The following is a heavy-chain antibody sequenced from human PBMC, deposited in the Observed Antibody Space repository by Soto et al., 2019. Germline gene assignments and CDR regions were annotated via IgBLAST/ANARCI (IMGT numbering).Heavy chain of an antibody. D-gene: IGHD4-17*01. J-gene: IGHJ4*01. CDR2: IYYSGST. Sequence: PSETLSLTCSVSGGSIRNYYWGWIREPPGKGLEWIGYIYYSGSTNYNPALKSRVTIPVDTSKNQFSLKLSSVTATDTAVYYCARGNGDYAHFDYWGQGTLVTVSS. CDR3: ARGNGDYAHFDY. V-gene: IGHV4-59*01. CDR1: GGSIRNYY.